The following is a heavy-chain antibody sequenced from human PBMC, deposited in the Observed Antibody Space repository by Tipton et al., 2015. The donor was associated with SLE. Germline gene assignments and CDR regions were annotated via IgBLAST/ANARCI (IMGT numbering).Heavy chain of an antibody. CDR3: VRSSGYYIDF. Sequence: TLSLTCAVYGGSFSGYYWTWIRQPPGKGLEWIGEINQTANTNYSPSLKCRVIMSVDTSKNQFSLRLDSLTAQETAIYYCVRSSGYYIDFWGQGTLVTVSS. CDR1: GGSFSGYY. J-gene: IGHJ4*02. V-gene: IGHV4-34*01. CDR2: INQTANT. D-gene: IGHD3-3*01.